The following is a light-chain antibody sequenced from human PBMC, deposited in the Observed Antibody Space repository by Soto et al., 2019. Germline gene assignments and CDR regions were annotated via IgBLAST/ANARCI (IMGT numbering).Light chain of an antibody. CDR3: QQYNSYWT. CDR2: KAS. CDR1: QSISSW. Sequence: DLQMTQSPSTLSASLGDSVTITCRASQSISSWLAWYQQKPGKAPKLLIYKASSLESGVQSSFSGSGSGTEFTLTIRSLQPDDFATYYCQQYNSYWTFGQGTKVDIK. V-gene: IGKV1-5*03. J-gene: IGKJ1*01.